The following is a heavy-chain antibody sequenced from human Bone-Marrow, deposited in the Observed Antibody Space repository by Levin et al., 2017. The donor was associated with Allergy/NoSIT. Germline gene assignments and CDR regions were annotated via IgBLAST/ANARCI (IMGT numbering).Heavy chain of an antibody. V-gene: IGHV1-2*02. CDR3: LSRGFGDFDHYFDL. Sequence: ASVKVSCKASGYSFTDYHMHWVRQAPGQGLEWLGWINPHSGGTKYAQKFQDRVTLTRDTSISTAYVDLNKLTTDDTAIYYCLSRGFGDFDHYFDLWGRGTLVTVSS. CDR2: INPHSGGT. D-gene: IGHD3-16*01. J-gene: IGHJ2*01. CDR1: GYSFTDYH.